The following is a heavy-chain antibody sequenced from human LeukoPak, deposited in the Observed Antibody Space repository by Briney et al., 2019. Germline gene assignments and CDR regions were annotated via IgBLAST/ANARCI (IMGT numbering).Heavy chain of an antibody. J-gene: IGHJ4*02. CDR2: INRGGST. V-gene: IGHV4-34*01. CDR3: ARGPSERYYESSGYYYFDY. CDR1: GGSLSGYW. D-gene: IGHD3-22*01. Sequence: ETLSLTCAVYGGSLSGYWWSWIRQAPGKGLEWIGEINRGGSTNYNPSLKSRVTISVDTSKSQFSLNLNSVTAADTAVYYCARGPSERYYESSGYYYFDYWGQGTLVTVSS.